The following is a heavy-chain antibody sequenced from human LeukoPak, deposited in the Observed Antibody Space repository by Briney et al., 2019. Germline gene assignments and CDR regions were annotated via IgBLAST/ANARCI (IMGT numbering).Heavy chain of an antibody. CDR2: INQDGSEK. CDR3: VREGAYSTSSPAGY. CDR1: GFPFSSYW. D-gene: IGHD6-6*01. V-gene: IGHV3-7*01. Sequence: PGGSLRLSCAASGFPFSSYWVSWVRQAPGKRLEWVANINQDGSEKYYVDSVKGRFIISRDNARNSLFLQMNILTAEDTAIYYCVREGAYSTSSPAGYWGQGTLVSVSS. J-gene: IGHJ4*02.